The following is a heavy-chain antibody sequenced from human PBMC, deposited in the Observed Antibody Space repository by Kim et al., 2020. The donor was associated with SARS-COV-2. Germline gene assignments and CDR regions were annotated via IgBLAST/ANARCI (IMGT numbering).Heavy chain of an antibody. CDR1: GFTFSSYA. CDR2: ISGSGGST. J-gene: IGHJ2*01. CDR3: AKDLNYYDSVGGYFDL. D-gene: IGHD3-22*01. Sequence: GGSLRLSCAASGFTFSSYAMSWVRQAPGKGLEWVSAISGSGGSTYYADSVKGRFTISRDNSKNTLYLQMNSLRAEDTAVYYCAKDLNYYDSVGGYFDLWGRGTLVTVSS. V-gene: IGHV3-23*01.